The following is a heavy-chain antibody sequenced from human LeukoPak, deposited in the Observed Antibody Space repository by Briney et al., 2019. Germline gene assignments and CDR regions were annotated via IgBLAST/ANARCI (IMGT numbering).Heavy chain of an antibody. D-gene: IGHD6-19*01. CDR2: ISSSSSYI. V-gene: IGHV3-21*01. CDR1: RFTFSSYN. Sequence: GGSLRLSCAASRFTFSSYNMNWVRQAPGKGLEWVSSISSSSSYIYYADSVKGRFTISRDNAKNSLYLQMNSLRAEDTAVYYCARDLSQPTSGWCESPGAAFDIWGQGTMVTVSS. CDR3: ARDLSQPTSGWCESPGAAFDI. J-gene: IGHJ3*02.